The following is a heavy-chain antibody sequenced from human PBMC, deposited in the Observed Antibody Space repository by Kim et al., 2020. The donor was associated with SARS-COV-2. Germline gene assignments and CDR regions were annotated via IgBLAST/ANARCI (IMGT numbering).Heavy chain of an antibody. J-gene: IGHJ4*02. Sequence: ASVKVSCKASGYTFTSYAMNWVRQAPGQGLEWMGWINTNTGNPTYAQGFTGRFVFSLGTSVSTAYLQISSLKAEDTAVYYCARLPYYYDSSGYPYWGQGTLVTVSS. D-gene: IGHD3-22*01. CDR3: ARLPYYYDSSGYPY. CDR1: GYTFTSYA. CDR2: INTNTGNP. V-gene: IGHV7-4-1*02.